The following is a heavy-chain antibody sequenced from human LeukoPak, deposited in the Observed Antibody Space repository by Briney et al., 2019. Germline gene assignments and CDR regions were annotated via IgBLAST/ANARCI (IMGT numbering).Heavy chain of an antibody. CDR2: IIPILGIA. CDR1: GGTFSSYA. J-gene: IGHJ5*02. D-gene: IGHD3-22*01. CDR3: ARDINGYYYDSHGYYPTDL. Sequence: SVKVSCKASGGTFSSYAISWVRQAPGQGLEWMGRIIPILGIANYAQKFQGRVTITADKSTSTAYMELRSLRSDDTAVYYCARDINGYYYDSHGYYPTDLWGQGTLVTVSS. V-gene: IGHV1-69*04.